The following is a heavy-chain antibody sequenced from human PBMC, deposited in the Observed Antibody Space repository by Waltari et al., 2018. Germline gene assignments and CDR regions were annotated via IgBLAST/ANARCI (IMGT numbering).Heavy chain of an antibody. CDR3: AKDLWLPHDY. J-gene: IGHJ4*02. D-gene: IGHD5-12*01. V-gene: IGHV3-23*01. Sequence: EVQLLESGGGLVQPGGSLRLSCAASGFTFSSYAMSWVGQAPGKGLEWVSDISNSGGTTYYADSVKGRFTISRDNSKNTMYLQMNSLRVEDTAVYYCAKDLWLPHDYWGQGTLVTVSS. CDR1: GFTFSSYA. CDR2: ISNSGGTT.